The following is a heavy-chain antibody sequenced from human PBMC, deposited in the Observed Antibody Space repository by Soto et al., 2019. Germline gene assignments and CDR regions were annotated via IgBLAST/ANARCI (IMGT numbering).Heavy chain of an antibody. Sequence: LETLSLTCAVYGGSFRGYYWSWIRQPPGKGLEWIGEINHSGSTNYNPSLKSRVTISVDTSKNQFSLKLSSVTAADTAVYYCARGESYYDFWSGYYISHWFDPWGQGTLVTVSS. CDR2: INHSGST. V-gene: IGHV4-34*01. D-gene: IGHD3-3*01. CDR1: GGSFRGYY. J-gene: IGHJ5*02. CDR3: ARGESYYDFWSGYYISHWFDP.